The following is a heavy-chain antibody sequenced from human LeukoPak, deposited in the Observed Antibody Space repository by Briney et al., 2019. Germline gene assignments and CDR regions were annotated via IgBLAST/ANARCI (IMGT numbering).Heavy chain of an antibody. CDR1: GYTFTGYY. CDR3: ARVSVWFGELPQGADY. D-gene: IGHD3-10*01. J-gene: IGHJ4*02. CDR2: INPNSGDT. Sequence: ASVKVSCKASGYTFTGYYMHWVRQAPGQGLEWMGWINPNSGDTKYAQKFQGRVTMTRDTSISTAYMELRSLRSDDTAVYYCARVSVWFGELPQGADYWGQGTLVTVSS. V-gene: IGHV1-2*02.